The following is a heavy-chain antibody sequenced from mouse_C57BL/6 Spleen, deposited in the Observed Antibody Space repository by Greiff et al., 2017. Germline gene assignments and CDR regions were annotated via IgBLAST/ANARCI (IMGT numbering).Heavy chain of an antibody. D-gene: IGHD1-1*01. CDR2: IDPETGGT. J-gene: IGHJ4*01. Sequence: VKLQESGAELVRPGASVTLSCKASGYTFTDYEMHWVKQTPVHGLEWIGAIDPETGGTAYNQKFKGKAILTADKSSSTAYMELRSLTSEDSAVYYCTENYGSSPYAMDYWGQGTSVTVSS. CDR3: TENYGSSPYAMDY. CDR1: GYTFTDYE. V-gene: IGHV1-15*01.